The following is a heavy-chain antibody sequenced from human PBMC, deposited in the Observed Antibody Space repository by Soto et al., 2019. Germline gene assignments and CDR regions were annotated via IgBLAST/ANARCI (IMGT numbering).Heavy chain of an antibody. Sequence: PSETLSLTCTVSGGSISSNSYYWGWIRQPPGKGLEWIGSIYYSGSAYYNPSLKSRVTMSVDTSKNQLSLKLSSVTAADTAVYYCARHIRGNSCMDVWGQGTTVTVSS. CDR3: ARHIRGNSCMDV. J-gene: IGHJ6*02. CDR1: GGSISSNSYY. V-gene: IGHV4-39*01. CDR2: IYYSGSA. D-gene: IGHD2-21*01.